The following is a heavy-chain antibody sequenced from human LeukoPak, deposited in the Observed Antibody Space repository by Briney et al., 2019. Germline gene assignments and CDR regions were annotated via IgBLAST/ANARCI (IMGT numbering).Heavy chain of an antibody. D-gene: IGHD1-26*01. Sequence: VASVKVSCKTSGGTFSSFAIAWVRQAPGQGLEWMGGIIPIFGTANYAQKFQGRVTITADESTSTAYMELSSLISEDTAVYYCARSYRTYYYYYMDVWGKGTTVTISS. J-gene: IGHJ6*03. CDR1: GGTFSSFA. CDR3: ARSYRTYYYYYMDV. V-gene: IGHV1-69*13. CDR2: IIPIFGTA.